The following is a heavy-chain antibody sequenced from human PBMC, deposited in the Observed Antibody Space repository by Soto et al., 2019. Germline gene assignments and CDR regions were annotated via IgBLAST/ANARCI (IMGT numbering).Heavy chain of an antibody. CDR1: GGPVSSGSYY. V-gene: IGHV4-61*01. Sequence: SETLSLTCTVSGGPVSSGSYYWSWIRQPPGKGLEWIGYIYYSGSTNYNPSLKSRVIISVDTSKNQFSLKLSSVTAADTAVYYCARSDIVATNFDYWGQGTLVTVSS. CDR2: IYYSGST. D-gene: IGHD5-12*01. J-gene: IGHJ4*02. CDR3: ARSDIVATNFDY.